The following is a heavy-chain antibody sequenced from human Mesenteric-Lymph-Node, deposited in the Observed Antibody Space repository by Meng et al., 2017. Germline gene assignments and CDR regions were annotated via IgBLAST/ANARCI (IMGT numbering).Heavy chain of an antibody. Sequence: QVRLVQSGAGVKKPGASVKVSCKASGYTFTGYYMHWVRQAPGQGLEWMGRINPNSGGTNYAQKFQGRVTMTRDTSISTAYMELSGLISDDTAVYYCARYVPNGSFWYFDFWGRGTLVTVSS. J-gene: IGHJ2*01. V-gene: IGHV1-2*06. CDR1: GYTFTGYY. CDR2: INPNSGGT. CDR3: ARYVPNGSFWYFDF. D-gene: IGHD6-13*01.